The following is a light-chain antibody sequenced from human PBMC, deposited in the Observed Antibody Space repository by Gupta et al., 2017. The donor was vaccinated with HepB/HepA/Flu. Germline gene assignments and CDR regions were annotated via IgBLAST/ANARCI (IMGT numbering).Light chain of an antibody. V-gene: IGLV1-44*01. CDR2: SNN. J-gene: IGLJ2*01. Sequence: QSVLTQPPSASGTPGQRVTISCSGSSSNIGSNTVNCYQQLPGTAPKLLIYSNNRRPSGVPDRFSGSKSGTSASLAISGLQSEDEADYYCAAWDDSVVVFGGGTKLTVL. CDR1: SSNIGSNT. CDR3: AAWDDSVVV.